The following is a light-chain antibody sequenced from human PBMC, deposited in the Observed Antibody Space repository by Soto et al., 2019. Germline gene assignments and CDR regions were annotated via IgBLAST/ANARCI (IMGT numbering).Light chain of an antibody. Sequence: EIVLTQSPASLSLSPGERATLSCRASQSVDSYLVWYQQKPGQAPRLLIFGASNRATGIPARFSGSGSGTDFTLTIDNVEPEDSAVYFCQHRTKWPLTFGGGTKVDIK. CDR1: QSVDSY. CDR3: QHRTKWPLT. V-gene: IGKV3-11*01. J-gene: IGKJ4*01. CDR2: GAS.